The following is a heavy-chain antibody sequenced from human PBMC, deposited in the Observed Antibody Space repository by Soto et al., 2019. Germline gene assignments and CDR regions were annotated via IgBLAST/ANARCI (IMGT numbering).Heavy chain of an antibody. CDR2: IYRTGSS. V-gene: IGHV4-31*03. Sequence: QVQLLESGPGLVKPSQTLSLPCTVSGDSISSGGYCWSSIRQYPGKGLEWIGYIYRTGSSYYNPSFKSRVTLSVDTSKNQFSLKLSSVTAADTAVYYCARGAPLYYFDYWDQGTLVTVSS. CDR3: ARGAPLYYFDY. CDR1: GDSISSGGYC. J-gene: IGHJ4*02.